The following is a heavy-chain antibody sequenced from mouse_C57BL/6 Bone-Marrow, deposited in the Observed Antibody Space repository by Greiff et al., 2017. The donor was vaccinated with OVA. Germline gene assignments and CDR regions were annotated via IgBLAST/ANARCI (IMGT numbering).Heavy chain of an antibody. V-gene: IGHV5-17*01. CDR3: AISYYYGSSYHFWYAMDY. D-gene: IGHD1-1*01. CDR2: ISSGSSTI. J-gene: IGHJ4*01. Sequence: EVQVVESGGGLVKPGGSLKLSCAASGFTFSDYGMHWVRQAPEKGLEWVAYISSGSSTIYYADTVKGRFTISRDNAKNTLFLQMTSLRSEDTAMYYCAISYYYGSSYHFWYAMDYWGQGTSVTVSS. CDR1: GFTFSDYG.